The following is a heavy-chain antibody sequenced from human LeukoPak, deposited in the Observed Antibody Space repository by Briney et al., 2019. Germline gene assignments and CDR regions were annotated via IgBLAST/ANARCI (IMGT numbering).Heavy chain of an antibody. D-gene: IGHD3-22*01. Sequence: GGSLRLSCAASGFTFSSYAMSWVRQAPGKGLEWVAVIYSDGATFHLDSVKGRFTVSRDSSKNTLYFQMNNLRADDTAVYYCARDSNGPAFWGQGTLVTVSS. CDR1: GFTFSSYA. CDR2: IYSDGAT. J-gene: IGHJ4*02. CDR3: ARDSNGPAF. V-gene: IGHV3-23*03.